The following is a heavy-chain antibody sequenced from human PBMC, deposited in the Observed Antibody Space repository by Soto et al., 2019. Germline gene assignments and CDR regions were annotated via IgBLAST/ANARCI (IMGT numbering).Heavy chain of an antibody. CDR3: AKRRLNTITSLSDF. CDR1: GFSFSEYG. D-gene: IGHD2-2*01. J-gene: IGHJ1*01. CDR2: ISGNKMNT. V-gene: IGHV3-23*04. Sequence: EIQLVESGGGLAQPGGSLRLSCVASGFSFSEYGMSWVRQTPQKTLEWVASISGNKMNTFYPDSVKGRFFISRDNSVNTLHLQMNSLRDDDTAIYYCAKRRLNTITSLSDFWGQGVQVTVSS.